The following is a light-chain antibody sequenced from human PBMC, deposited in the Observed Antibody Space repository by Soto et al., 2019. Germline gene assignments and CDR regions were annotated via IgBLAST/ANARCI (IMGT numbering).Light chain of an antibody. V-gene: IGKV2-28*01. J-gene: IGKJ3*01. CDR1: QSLLHSNGYNY. CDR2: LNS. Sequence: EIVMTQSPLSLPVTPGEPASISCRSSQSLLHSNGYNYLDWYLQKPGQSPQLLIYLNSNRASGVPGRFSVSGSGTDFTLKISRVEAEDVGVYYCMQALQTPFTFGPGTKVDIK. CDR3: MQALQTPFT.